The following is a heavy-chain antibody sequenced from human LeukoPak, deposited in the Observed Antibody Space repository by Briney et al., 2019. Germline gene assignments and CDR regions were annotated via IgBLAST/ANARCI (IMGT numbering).Heavy chain of an antibody. J-gene: IGHJ4*02. CDR2: ISYDGSNK. CDR3: ARDHSGYDLGHYFDY. D-gene: IGHD5-12*01. CDR1: GFTFSSYA. Sequence: GGSLRLSCAASGFTFSSYAMRWVRQAPGKGLEWVAVISYDGSNKYYADSVKGRFTISRDNSKNTLYLQMNSLRAEDTAVYYCARDHSGYDLGHYFDYWGQGTLVTVSS. V-gene: IGHV3-30-3*01.